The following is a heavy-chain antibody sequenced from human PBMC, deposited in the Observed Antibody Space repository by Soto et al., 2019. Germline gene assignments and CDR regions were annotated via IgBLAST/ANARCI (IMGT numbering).Heavy chain of an antibody. CDR3: ARSRIAGALSAFDI. CDR1: GFTFDDYT. D-gene: IGHD6-19*01. Sequence: ESGGVVVQPGGSLRLSCAASGFTFDDYTMHWVRQAPGKGLEWVSLISWDGGSTYYADSVKGRFTISRDNSKNSLYLQMNSLRTEDTALYYCARSRIAGALSAFDIWGQGTMVTVSS. J-gene: IGHJ3*02. V-gene: IGHV3-43*01. CDR2: ISWDGGST.